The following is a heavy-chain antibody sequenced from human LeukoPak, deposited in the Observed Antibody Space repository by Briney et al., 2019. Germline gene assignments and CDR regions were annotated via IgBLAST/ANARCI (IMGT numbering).Heavy chain of an antibody. Sequence: SETLSLTCAVYGGSFSGYYWSWIRQPPGKGLEWIGEINHSGSTNYNPSLKSRVTISVDTSKNQFSLELNSVTAADTAVYFCARGPYSYDSSGAFDIWGQGTMVTVSS. J-gene: IGHJ3*02. CDR3: ARGPYSYDSSGAFDI. V-gene: IGHV4-34*01. CDR1: GGSFSGYY. CDR2: INHSGST. D-gene: IGHD3-22*01.